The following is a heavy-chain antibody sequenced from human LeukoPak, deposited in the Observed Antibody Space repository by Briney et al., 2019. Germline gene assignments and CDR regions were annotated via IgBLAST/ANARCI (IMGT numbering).Heavy chain of an antibody. V-gene: IGHV3-23*01. J-gene: IGHJ4*02. CDR3: AKAGVVVPAAVTTYFDY. CDR1: GFTFSSYA. Sequence: GGSLRLSCAASGFTFSSYAMSWVRQAPGKGLEWVSAISGSGGSTYYADSVKGRFTISRDNSKNTLYLQMNSLRAEDTAVYYCAKAGVVVPAAVTTYFDYWGQGTLVTVSS. D-gene: IGHD2-2*01. CDR2: ISGSGGST.